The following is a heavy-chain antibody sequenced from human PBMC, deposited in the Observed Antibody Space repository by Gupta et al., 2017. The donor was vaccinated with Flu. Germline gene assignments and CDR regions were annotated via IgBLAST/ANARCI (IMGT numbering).Heavy chain of an antibody. V-gene: IGHV4-39*01. D-gene: IGHD3-22*01. CDR2: LHYSGNI. Sequence: YWGWIRQPRGKGLEWIGNLHYSGNIYYNPPRNRRVTVSGDTSKNQFSLKLGSVTDEETAMYYCARHKYAYDSSGPPEWFGPWVQGTLVTVSS. CDR3: ARHKYAYDSSGPPEWFGP. CDR1: Y. J-gene: IGHJ5*02.